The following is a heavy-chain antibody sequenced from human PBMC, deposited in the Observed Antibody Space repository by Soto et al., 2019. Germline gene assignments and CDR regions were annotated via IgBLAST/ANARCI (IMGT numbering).Heavy chain of an antibody. CDR2: IYCDDDK. V-gene: IGHV2-5*02. D-gene: IGHD3-3*01. CDR3: AHGLEFYYFDY. CDR1: GLSLSTTGGG. Sequence: SGPTLVNPTQTLTLTCTLSGLSLSTTGGGGAWIRQPPGKALEWLAIIYCDDDKRYSPSLKSRLTITKDTSKNQVVLTMTHMDPVDTATYYCAHGLEFYYFDYWGQGTLVTVSS. J-gene: IGHJ4*02.